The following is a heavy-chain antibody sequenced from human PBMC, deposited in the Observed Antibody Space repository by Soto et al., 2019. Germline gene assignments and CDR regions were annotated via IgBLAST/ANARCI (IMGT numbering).Heavy chain of an antibody. Sequence: SETLSLTCTVSGGSISSYYWSWIRQPPGKGLEWIGFIYDSGSTNYNPSLKRRVTISVDTSKNQFSLKLSSVTAADTAVYYCAGDGSGSYLNWFDPWGQGTLVTVSS. CDR1: GGSISSYY. J-gene: IGHJ5*02. CDR2: IYDSGST. V-gene: IGHV4-59*01. CDR3: AGDGSGSYLNWFDP. D-gene: IGHD1-26*01.